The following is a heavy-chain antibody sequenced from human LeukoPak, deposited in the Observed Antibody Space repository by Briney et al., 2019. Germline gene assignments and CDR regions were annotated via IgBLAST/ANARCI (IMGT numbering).Heavy chain of an antibody. J-gene: IGHJ3*02. Sequence: GGSLRLSCAASGFTFSNAWMNWVRQAPGKGLEWVSSISSSSRYIYYADSVKGRFTISRDNAKNSLYVQMNSLRAEDTAVYYCARVDLGDAFDIWGQGTMVTVSS. CDR2: ISSSSRYI. CDR1: GFTFSNAW. D-gene: IGHD3-16*01. V-gene: IGHV3-21*01. CDR3: ARVDLGDAFDI.